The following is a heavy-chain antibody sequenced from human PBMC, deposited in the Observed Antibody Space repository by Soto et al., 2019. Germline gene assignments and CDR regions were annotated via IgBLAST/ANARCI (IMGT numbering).Heavy chain of an antibody. CDR1: GFTVSSNY. CDR2: IYSGGST. Sequence: PGGSLRLSCAASGFTVSSNYMSWVRQAPGKGLEWVSVIYSGGSTYYADSVKGRFTISRDNSKNTLYLQMNSLRAEDTAVYYCARGIFAGTFGPIDYWGQGTLVNVSS. J-gene: IGHJ4*02. D-gene: IGHD3-3*01. V-gene: IGHV3-66*01. CDR3: ARGIFAGTFGPIDY.